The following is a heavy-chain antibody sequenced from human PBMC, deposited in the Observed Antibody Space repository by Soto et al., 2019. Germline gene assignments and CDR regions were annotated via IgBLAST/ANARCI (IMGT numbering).Heavy chain of an antibody. V-gene: IGHV1-69*06. CDR2: IIPIFGTA. J-gene: IGHJ5*02. D-gene: IGHD3-22*01. CDR1: GGTFSSYA. Sequence: GASVKVSCKASGGTFSSYAISWVRQAPGQGLEWMGGIIPIFGTANYAQKFQGRVTITADKSTSTAYMELSSLRSEDTAVYYCARDRFKGVGHYGSSGYYHNWFDPWGQGTLVTVSS. CDR3: ARDRFKGVGHYGSSGYYHNWFDP.